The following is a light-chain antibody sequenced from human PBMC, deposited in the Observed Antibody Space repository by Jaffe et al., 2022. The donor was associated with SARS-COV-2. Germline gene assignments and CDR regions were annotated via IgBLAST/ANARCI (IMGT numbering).Light chain of an antibody. V-gene: IGLV2-11*01. CDR3: CSYAGTYTSP. J-gene: IGLJ1*01. CDR2: DVS. Sequence: QSALTQPRSVSGSPGQSVTISCTGTSSDVGGYNYVSWYQQHPGKAPKLMIYDVSKRPSGVPDRFSGSKSGNTASLTISGLQAEDEADYYCCSYAGTYTSPFGTGTEVTVL. CDR1: SSDVGGYNY.